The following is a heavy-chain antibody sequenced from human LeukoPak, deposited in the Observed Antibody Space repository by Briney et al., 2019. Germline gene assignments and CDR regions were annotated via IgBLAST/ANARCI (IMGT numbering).Heavy chain of an antibody. J-gene: IGHJ4*02. D-gene: IGHD6-19*01. Sequence: ASVKVSCKASGYTFTSYGISWVRQAPGQGLEWMGWISTYNGNTNYAQKVQDRVTMTTDTSTSTAYMELRSLRSDDTAVYYCARDWSREAVAGPNFDYRGQGTLVTVSS. V-gene: IGHV1-18*01. CDR3: ARDWSREAVAGPNFDY. CDR1: GYTFTSYG. CDR2: ISTYNGNT.